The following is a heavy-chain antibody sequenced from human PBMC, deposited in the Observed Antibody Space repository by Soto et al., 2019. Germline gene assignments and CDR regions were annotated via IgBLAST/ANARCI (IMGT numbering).Heavy chain of an antibody. J-gene: IGHJ6*02. V-gene: IGHV1-69*13. Sequence: ASVKVSCKASGGTFSSYAISWVRQAPGQGLEWMGGIIPIFGTANYAQKFQGRVTITADESTSTAYMELSSLRSEDTAVYYCARQAEAAGIYYHYYGRDVWGQGTTVIVSS. CDR2: IIPIFGTA. CDR1: GGTFSSYA. CDR3: ARQAEAAGIYYHYYGRDV. D-gene: IGHD6-13*01.